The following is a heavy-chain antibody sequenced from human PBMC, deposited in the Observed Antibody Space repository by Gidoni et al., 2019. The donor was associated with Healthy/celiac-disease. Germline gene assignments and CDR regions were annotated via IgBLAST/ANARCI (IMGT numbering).Heavy chain of an antibody. D-gene: IGHD3-22*01. CDR2: IYYSGST. J-gene: IGHJ3*02. Sequence: QVQLQESGPGLVKPSETLSLTCTVSGGSLSSYYWSWIRQPPGKGLEWLGYIYYSGSTNYNPSLKSRVTISVDTSKNQFSLKLSSVTAADTAVYYCARAPYYYDSSGYYYVYAFDIWGQGTMVTVSS. CDR3: ARAPYYYDSSGYYYVYAFDI. V-gene: IGHV4-59*01. CDR1: GGSLSSYY.